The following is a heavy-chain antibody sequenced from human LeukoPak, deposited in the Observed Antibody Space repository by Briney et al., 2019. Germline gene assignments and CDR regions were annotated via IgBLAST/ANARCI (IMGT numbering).Heavy chain of an antibody. CDR3: ARGMAHFDY. CDR1: GGSFSGYY. Sequence: PSETLSLTCAVYGGSFSGYYWSWIRQPPGKGLEWIGYIYYSGSTNYNPSLKSRVTISVDTSKNQFSLKLSSVTAADTAVYYCARGMAHFDYWGQGTLVTVSS. J-gene: IGHJ4*02. CDR2: IYYSGST. D-gene: IGHD5-24*01. V-gene: IGHV4-59*01.